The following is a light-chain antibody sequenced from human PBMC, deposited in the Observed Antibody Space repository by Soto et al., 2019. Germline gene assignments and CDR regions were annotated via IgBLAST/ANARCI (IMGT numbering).Light chain of an antibody. V-gene: IGKV1-5*03. Sequence: DIQMTQSPSTLSASVGDIVTITCRASQGISNWLAWYQQKPGKAPKLLIYKASSLESGVPSRFSGSGSGTEFTLTISRLQPDDFATYYCQQYNNSSGTFGQGTKVEIK. CDR2: KAS. CDR1: QGISNW. CDR3: QQYNNSSGT. J-gene: IGKJ1*01.